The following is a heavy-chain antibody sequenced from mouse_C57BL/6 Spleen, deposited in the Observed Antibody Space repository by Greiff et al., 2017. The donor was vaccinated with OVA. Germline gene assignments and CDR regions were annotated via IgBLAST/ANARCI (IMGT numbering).Heavy chain of an antibody. Sequence: VQLKQSGAELVRPGASVKLSCTASGFNIKDDYMHWVKQRPEQGLEWIGWIDPENGDTEYASKFQGKATITADTSSNTAYMQLSSLTSEDSAVYYCARGYGSRGAWFAYWGQGTLVTVSA. V-gene: IGHV14-4*01. J-gene: IGHJ3*01. CDR2: IDPENGDT. D-gene: IGHD1-1*01. CDR3: ARGYGSRGAWFAY. CDR1: GFNIKDDY.